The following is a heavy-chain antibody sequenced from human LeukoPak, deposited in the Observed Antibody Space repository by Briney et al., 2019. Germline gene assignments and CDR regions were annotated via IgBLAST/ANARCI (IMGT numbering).Heavy chain of an antibody. V-gene: IGHV4-59*08. CDR1: GGPISSYY. D-gene: IGHD3-22*01. CDR2: IYYSGST. Sequence: SETLSLTCTVSGGPISSYYWSWIRQPPGKGLEWIGYIYYSGSTNYNPSLKSRVTISVDTSKNQFSLKLSSVTAADTAVYYCARHLDYYDSSGPVYAFDIWGQGTMVTVSS. J-gene: IGHJ3*02. CDR3: ARHLDYYDSSGPVYAFDI.